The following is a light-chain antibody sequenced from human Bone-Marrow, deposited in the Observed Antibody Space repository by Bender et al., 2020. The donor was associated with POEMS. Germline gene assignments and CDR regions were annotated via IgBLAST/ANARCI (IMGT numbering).Light chain of an antibody. V-gene: IGLV3-21*02. CDR3: QVWDGTSDPWV. Sequence: SYELTQPPSVSVSPGQTARITCSGDALPKRYAYWYQQRSGQAPVLVIYDDSDRPSGIPERFSGSNSGNTATLTISRVEAGDEADYYCQVWDGTSDPWVFGGGTKLTVL. J-gene: IGLJ3*02. CDR1: ALPKRY. CDR2: DDS.